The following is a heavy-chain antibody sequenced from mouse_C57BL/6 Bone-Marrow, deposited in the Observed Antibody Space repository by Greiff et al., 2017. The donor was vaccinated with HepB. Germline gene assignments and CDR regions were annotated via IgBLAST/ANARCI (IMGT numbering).Heavy chain of an antibody. D-gene: IGHD1-1*01. CDR1: GYTFTSYG. J-gene: IGHJ2*01. CDR3: ARGGDSKVVAMDYFDY. CDR2: IYPRSGNT. Sequence: VQLQQSGAELARPGASVKLSCKASGYTFTSYGISWVKQRTGQGLEWIGEIYPRSGNTYYNEKFKGKATLTADKSSSTAYMELRSLTSEDSAVYFCARGGDSKVVAMDYFDYWGQGTTLTVSS. V-gene: IGHV1-81*01.